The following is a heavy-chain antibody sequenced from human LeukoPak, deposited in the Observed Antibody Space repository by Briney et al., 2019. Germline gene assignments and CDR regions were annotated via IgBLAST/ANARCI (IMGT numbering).Heavy chain of an antibody. D-gene: IGHD3-10*01. Sequence: SSETLSLTCALYGGSSTGYYWSCIRQPPEKGLEWIWEINHGGSTNYNPSLKSRVTLSVDTSRNQLSLRLSSVTAADTAVYSCARARITMVRGVIIIRGGHFDSWGQGTLVTVSS. CDR1: GGSSTGYY. CDR3: ARARITMVRGVIIIRGGHFDS. J-gene: IGHJ4*02. CDR2: INHGGST. V-gene: IGHV4-34*01.